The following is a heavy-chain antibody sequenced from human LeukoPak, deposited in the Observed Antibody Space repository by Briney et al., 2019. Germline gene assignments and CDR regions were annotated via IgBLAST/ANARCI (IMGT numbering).Heavy chain of an antibody. CDR3: ASLTVVVPEAYYFDY. Sequence: SETLSLTCTVSGGSISSSSYYWGWIRQPPGKGLEWIGSIYYSGSTYYNPSLKSRVTIPVDTSKNQFSLKLSSVTAADTAVYYCASLTVVVPEAYYFDYWGQGTLVTVSS. D-gene: IGHD2-2*01. CDR1: GGSISSSSYY. V-gene: IGHV4-39*01. CDR2: IYYSGST. J-gene: IGHJ4*02.